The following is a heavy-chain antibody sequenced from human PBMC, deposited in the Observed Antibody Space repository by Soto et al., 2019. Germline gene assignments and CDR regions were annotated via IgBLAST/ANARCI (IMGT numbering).Heavy chain of an antibody. D-gene: IGHD4-17*01. J-gene: IGHJ6*02. V-gene: IGHV1-18*01. CDR3: ARGSSDYGVDYHYYGMDV. CDR1: GYTFTSYG. Sequence: GASVKVSCKASGYTFTSYGISWVRQAPGQGLEWMGRISAYNGNTNYAQKLQGRVTMTTDTFTSTAYMELRSLRSDDTAVYYCARGSSDYGVDYHYYGMDVWGQGTTVTVSS. CDR2: ISAYNGNT.